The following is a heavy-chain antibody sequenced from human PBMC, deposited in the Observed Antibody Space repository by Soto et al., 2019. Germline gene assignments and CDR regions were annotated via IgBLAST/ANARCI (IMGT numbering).Heavy chain of an antibody. D-gene: IGHD2-15*01. CDR3: AHRRECSGGSCYSGYYYFDY. V-gene: IGHV2-5*02. CDR1: GFSLSTSGVG. Sequence: QITLKESGPTLVKPTQTLTLTSTFSGFSLSTSGVGVGWIRQPPGKALEWLALIYWDDDKRYSPSLKSRLTITKDTSKNQVVLTMTNMDPVDTATYYCAHRRECSGGSCYSGYYYFDYWGQGTLVTVSS. CDR2: IYWDDDK. J-gene: IGHJ4*02.